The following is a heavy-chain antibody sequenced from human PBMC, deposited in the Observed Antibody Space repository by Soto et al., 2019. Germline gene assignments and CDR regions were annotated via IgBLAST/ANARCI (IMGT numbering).Heavy chain of an antibody. V-gene: IGHV4-59*01. Sequence: SETLSLTCTVSGVSISGNHWSWIRQAPGKGLEWVGYVHFSGSTTYNPSLEPRLTISFDMSKSQVYLQLTSVTAADTAVYYCARFGAAAALDDNWGRGILVTVSS. CDR1: GVSISGNH. CDR3: ARFGAAAALDDN. D-gene: IGHD6-13*01. CDR2: VHFSGST. J-gene: IGHJ1*01.